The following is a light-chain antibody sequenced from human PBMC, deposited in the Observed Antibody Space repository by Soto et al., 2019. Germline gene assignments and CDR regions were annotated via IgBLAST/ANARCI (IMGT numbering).Light chain of an antibody. CDR1: SSDVGDYNY. J-gene: IGLJ1*01. V-gene: IGLV2-14*01. CDR2: DVS. CDR3: SSYTSSSRFV. Sequence: QSALTQPASVSGSPGQSITISCTGTSSDVGDYNYVSWYQQHPGKAPKFMIYDVSIRPSGVSNRFSGSKSGNTASLTISGRHAEDEADYYCSSYTSSSRFVFGTGTKVTVL.